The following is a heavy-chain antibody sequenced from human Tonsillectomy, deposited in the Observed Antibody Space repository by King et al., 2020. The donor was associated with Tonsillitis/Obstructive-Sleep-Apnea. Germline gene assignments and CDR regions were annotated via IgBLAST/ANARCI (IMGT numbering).Heavy chain of an antibody. CDR1: GYTFTGFL. V-gene: IGHV1-2*06. CDR3: GRGNKSFDP. J-gene: IGHJ5*02. CDR2: INPSVGDT. Sequence: AQLVQSGAEVKKSGASVRVSCKASGYTFTGFLIHWVRQAPGQGLEWMGRINPSVGDTVYDQKFQGRVTMTRDTSYYTAYMELSSLRSDDTAVYYCGRGNKSFDPWGQGTLVIVSS.